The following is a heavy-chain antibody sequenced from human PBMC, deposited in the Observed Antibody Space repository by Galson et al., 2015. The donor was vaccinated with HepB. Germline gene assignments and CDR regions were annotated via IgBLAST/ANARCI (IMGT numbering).Heavy chain of an antibody. CDR3: ARDESSSWYGEGWFDP. J-gene: IGHJ5*02. CDR2: INTNTGNP. D-gene: IGHD6-13*01. Sequence: SVKVSCKASGYTFTSYAMNWVRQAPGQGLEWMGWINTNTGNPTYAQGFTGRFVFSLDTSVSTAYLQISSLKAEDTAVYYCARDESSSWYGEGWFDPWGQGTLVTVSS. V-gene: IGHV7-4-1*02. CDR1: GYTFTSYA.